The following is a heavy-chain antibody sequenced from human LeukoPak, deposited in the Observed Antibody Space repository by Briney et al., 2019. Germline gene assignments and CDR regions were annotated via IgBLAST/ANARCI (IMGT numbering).Heavy chain of an antibody. CDR2: TYYSGST. CDR1: GGSISSGGYY. Sequence: PSETLSLTCTVSGGSISSGGYYWSWIRQHPGKGLEWIGYTYYSGSTYYNPSLKSRVTISVDTSKNQFSLKLSSVTAADTAVYYCARGPQYYYDSSGYYYFDYWGQGTLVTVSS. CDR3: ARGPQYYYDSSGYYYFDY. V-gene: IGHV4-31*03. J-gene: IGHJ4*02. D-gene: IGHD3-22*01.